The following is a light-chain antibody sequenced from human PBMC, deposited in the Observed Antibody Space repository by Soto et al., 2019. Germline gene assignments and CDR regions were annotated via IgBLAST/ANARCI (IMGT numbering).Light chain of an antibody. J-gene: IGKJ2*01. CDR1: QSVSSSS. Sequence: VLTQSPGTLSLSAGDRATLSCRACQSVSSSSFAWYQQKPGQAPRLLIFGTSARATGIPDRFRGSGSGTEFTLTITRLEPEDFAVYYCQQYGNSRFTFGRGTKLEIK. CDR3: QQYGNSRFT. V-gene: IGKV3-20*01. CDR2: GTS.